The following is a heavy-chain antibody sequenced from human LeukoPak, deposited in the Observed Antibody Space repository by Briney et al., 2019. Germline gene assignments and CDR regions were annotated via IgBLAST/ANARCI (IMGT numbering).Heavy chain of an antibody. V-gene: IGHV1-2*02. CDR1: GYTFTDYY. CDR3: ARGASGVYTVTTSWFDP. Sequence: SVKVSCKASGYTFTDYYMHWVRQAPGQGLEWMGWINPNSGGTNYAQRFQGRVTMTRDTSISTAYMELSRLRSDDTAVYYCARGASGVYTVTTSWFDPWGQGTLVTVSS. J-gene: IGHJ5*02. D-gene: IGHD4-17*01. CDR2: INPNSGGT.